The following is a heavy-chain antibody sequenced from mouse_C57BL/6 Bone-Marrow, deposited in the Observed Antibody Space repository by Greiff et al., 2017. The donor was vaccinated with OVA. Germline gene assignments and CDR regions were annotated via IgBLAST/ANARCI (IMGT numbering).Heavy chain of an antibody. D-gene: IGHD2-5*01. CDR2: IYPGDGDT. CDR3: ARDKPYYSNYENYFDY. V-gene: IGHV1-82*01. Sequence: QVQLKQSGPELVKPGASVKISCKASGYAFSSSWMNWVKQRPGKGLEWVGRIYPGDGDTNYNGKFKGKATLTADKSSSTAYMQLSSLTSEDSAVYFCARDKPYYSNYENYFDYWGQGTTLTVSS. CDR1: GYAFSSSW. J-gene: IGHJ2*01.